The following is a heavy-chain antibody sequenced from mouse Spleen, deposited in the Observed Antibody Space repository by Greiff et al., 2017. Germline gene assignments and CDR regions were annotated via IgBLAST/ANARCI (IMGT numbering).Heavy chain of an antibody. CDR1: GYTFTSYW. Sequence: QVQLQQPGAELVKPGASVKMSCKASGYTFTSYWMHWVKQRPGQGLEWIGVIDPSDSYTSYNQKFKGKATLTVDTSSSTAYMQLSSLTSEDSAVYYCTRTHGNAMDYWGQGTSVTVSS. V-gene: IGHV1S127*01. CDR2: IDPSDSYT. D-gene: IGHD1-1*01. CDR3: TRTHGNAMDY. J-gene: IGHJ4*01.